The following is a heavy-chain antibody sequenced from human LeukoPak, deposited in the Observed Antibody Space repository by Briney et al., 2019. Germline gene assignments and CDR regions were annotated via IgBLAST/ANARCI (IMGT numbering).Heavy chain of an antibody. CDR3: ARVNEGGYSYGSSDY. CDR2: ISYDGSNK. D-gene: IGHD5-18*01. V-gene: IGHV3-30*04. Sequence: GGSLRLSCAASGFTFSSYAMHWVRQAPGKGLEWVAVISYDGSNKYYADSVKGRFTISRDNSKNTLYLQMNSLRAEDTAVYYCARVNEGGYSYGSSDYWGQGTLVTVSS. J-gene: IGHJ4*02. CDR1: GFTFSSYA.